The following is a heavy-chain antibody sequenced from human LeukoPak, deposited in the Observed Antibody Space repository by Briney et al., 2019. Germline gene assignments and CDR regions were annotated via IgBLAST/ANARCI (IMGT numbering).Heavy chain of an antibody. CDR1: GFTFSSYW. CDR3: AKRGRGKVGADDY. Sequence: GGSLRLSCAASGFTFSSYWMNWVRQAPGKGLEWVANINQDGSDKYYVDSVKGRFTISRDNAKNSLYLQMNSLRAEDTAVYYCAKRGRGKVGADDYWGQGTLVTVSS. J-gene: IGHJ4*02. V-gene: IGHV3-7*03. CDR2: INQDGSDK. D-gene: IGHD1-26*01.